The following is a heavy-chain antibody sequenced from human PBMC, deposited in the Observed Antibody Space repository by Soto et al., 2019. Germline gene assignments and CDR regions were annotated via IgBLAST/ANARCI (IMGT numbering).Heavy chain of an antibody. J-gene: IGHJ4*02. CDR3: ARAVAVPADFDY. CDR2: INAGNGNT. Sequence: QVQLVQSGAEEKKPGASVKVSCKASGYTFTVYAMHWVRQAPGQRLDWMGWINAGNGNTKSSQKFQGRVTITRDTYASTAYMELSRLRSEDTAVYYRARAVAVPADFDYWGQGTLVNVSS. CDR1: GYTFTVYA. D-gene: IGHD6-19*01. V-gene: IGHV1-3*05.